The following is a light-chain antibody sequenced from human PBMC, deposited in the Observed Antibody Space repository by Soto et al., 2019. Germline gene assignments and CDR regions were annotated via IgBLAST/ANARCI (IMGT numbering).Light chain of an antibody. CDR1: SSDVGGYNY. J-gene: IGLJ1*01. Sequence: QSALTQPASVSGSPGQSITISCTGTSSDVGGYNYVSWYQQHPGKAPKFVMYEVNNRPSGVSNRFSGSKSGNTASLTISGLQAEDEADYYCNSYTSSVSYVFGTGTKVTVL. CDR2: EVN. CDR3: NSYTSSVSYV. V-gene: IGLV2-14*01.